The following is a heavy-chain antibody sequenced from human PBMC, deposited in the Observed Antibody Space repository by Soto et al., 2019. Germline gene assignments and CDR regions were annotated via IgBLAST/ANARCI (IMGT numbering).Heavy chain of an antibody. V-gene: IGHV3-21*01. CDR3: AKYSGYDDAFDI. CDR1: GFTFSSYS. D-gene: IGHD5-12*01. Sequence: GGSLRLSCAASGFTFSSYSMNWVRQAPGKGLEWVSSTSSSSSYIYYANSVKGRFTISRDNAKNSLYLQMNSLRAEDTAVYYCAKYSGYDDAFDIWGQGTMVTVSS. CDR2: TSSSSSYI. J-gene: IGHJ3*02.